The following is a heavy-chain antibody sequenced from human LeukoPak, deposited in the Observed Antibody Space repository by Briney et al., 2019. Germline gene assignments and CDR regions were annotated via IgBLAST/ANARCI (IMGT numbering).Heavy chain of an antibody. J-gene: IGHJ4*02. Sequence: GGSLRLSCAASGFTFDDYAMHWVRQPPGKGLEWVSSISTSSSYIYYADSVKGRFTISRDNAKNSLYLQMNSLRAEDTAVYYCAREEGGKLGIDYYFDYWGQGILVTVSS. CDR2: ISTSSSYI. V-gene: IGHV3-21*01. CDR1: GFTFDDYA. D-gene: IGHD7-27*01. CDR3: AREEGGKLGIDYYFDY.